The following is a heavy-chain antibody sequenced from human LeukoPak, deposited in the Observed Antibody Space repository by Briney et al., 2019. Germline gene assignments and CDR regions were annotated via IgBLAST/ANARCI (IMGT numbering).Heavy chain of an antibody. CDR3: ARGDLTALTPFDY. J-gene: IGHJ4*02. V-gene: IGHV4-59*08. CDR1: GGSISSYY. Sequence: SETLSLTCTVSGGSISSYYWSWIRQPPGKGLEWIGYIYYSGSTNYNPSLKGRVTISVDTSKNQFSLKLSSVTAADTAVYYCARGDLTALTPFDYWGRGTLVTVSS. CDR2: IYYSGST. D-gene: IGHD3-9*01.